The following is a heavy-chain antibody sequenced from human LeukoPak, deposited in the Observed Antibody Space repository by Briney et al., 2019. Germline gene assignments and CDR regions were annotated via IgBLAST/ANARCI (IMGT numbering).Heavy chain of an antibody. D-gene: IGHD2-15*01. J-gene: IGHJ4*02. CDR1: GGSISSGDYY. Sequence: SETLSLTCTVSGGSISSGDYYWSWIRQPPGKGLEWIGYIYYSGSTYYNPSLKSRVTISVDTSKNQFSLKLSSVTAADTAVYYCAREVASPGGYDYWGQGTLITVSS. CDR3: AREVASPGGYDY. V-gene: IGHV4-30-4*01. CDR2: IYYSGST.